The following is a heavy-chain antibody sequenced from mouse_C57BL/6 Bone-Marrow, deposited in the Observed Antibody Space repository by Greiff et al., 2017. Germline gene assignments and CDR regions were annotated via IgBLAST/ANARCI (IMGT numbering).Heavy chain of an antibody. CDR1: GYTFTDYY. Sequence: SGPVLVKPGASVKMSCKASGYTFTDYYMNWVKQSHGKSLEWIGVINPYNGGTSYNQKFKGKATLTVDKSSSTAYMELNSLTSEDSAVYYCASGGPRCDVWGTGTTVTVSS. V-gene: IGHV1-19*01. CDR2: INPYNGGT. J-gene: IGHJ1*03. D-gene: IGHD3-3*01. CDR3: ASGGPRCDV.